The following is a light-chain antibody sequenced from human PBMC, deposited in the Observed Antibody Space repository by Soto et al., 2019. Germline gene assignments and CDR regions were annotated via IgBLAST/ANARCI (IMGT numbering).Light chain of an antibody. CDR2: EIS. CDR1: SSDVGASDY. J-gene: IGLJ1*01. V-gene: IGLV2-14*01. CDR3: SSYSISTAYL. Sequence: QSALTQPASVSESPGQSITISCTGTSSDVGASDYVSWYQQHPGKAPQLIIYEISNRPSGVSNRFSGSKSGNTASLTISGLQPEDESDYYCSSYSISTAYLFGTGTKLTVL.